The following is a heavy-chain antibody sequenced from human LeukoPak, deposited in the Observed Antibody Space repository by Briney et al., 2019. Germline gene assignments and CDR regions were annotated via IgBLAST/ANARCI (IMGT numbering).Heavy chain of an antibody. CDR3: ASLRVPGDFDY. CDR2: IYHSGNT. J-gene: IGHJ4*02. CDR1: GGSISSYY. D-gene: IGHD3-16*01. Sequence: SETLSLTCTVSGGSISSYYWGWIRQPPGKGLEWIGNIYHSGNTYYNSSLKSRVTISVDTSKNQFSLRLTSVTAADTAVYYCASLRVPGDFDYWGQGTLVTVSS. V-gene: IGHV4-59*12.